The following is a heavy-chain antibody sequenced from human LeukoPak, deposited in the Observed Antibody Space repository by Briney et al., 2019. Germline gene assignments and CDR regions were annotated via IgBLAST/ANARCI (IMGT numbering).Heavy chain of an antibody. CDR2: IYSGGST. CDR1: GFTVSSNY. V-gene: IGHV3-53*01. J-gene: IGHJ4*02. Sequence: PGGSLRLSCAASGFTVSSNYMSWVRQAPGKGLELVSIIYSGGSTYYADSVKGRFTISRDNSKNTLYLQMNSLRAEDTAMYYCARDPTDSSGHEGGDYWGQGTLVTVSS. D-gene: IGHD3-22*01. CDR3: ARDPTDSSGHEGGDY.